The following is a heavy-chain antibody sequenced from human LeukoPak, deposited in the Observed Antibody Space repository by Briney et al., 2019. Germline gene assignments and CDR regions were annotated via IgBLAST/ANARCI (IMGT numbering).Heavy chain of an antibody. CDR3: ARDGGDILTGYLDAFDI. V-gene: IGHV4-61*01. J-gene: IGHJ3*02. D-gene: IGHD3-9*01. Sequence: SETLSLTCTVSGGSVSSGTYYWTWIRQPPGKGLEWIGYIYYSGSTDYNPSLKSRITISLDTSKNQFSLKLSSVTAADTAVYYCARDGGDILTGYLDAFDIWGQGTMVTVSS. CDR2: IYYSGST. CDR1: GGSVSSGTYY.